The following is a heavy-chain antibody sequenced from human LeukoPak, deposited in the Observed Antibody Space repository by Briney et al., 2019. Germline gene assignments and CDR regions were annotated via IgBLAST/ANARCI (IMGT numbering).Heavy chain of an antibody. D-gene: IGHD6-19*01. CDR3: ARDFLAPIGLQWLAPYYYYYYGMDV. Sequence: GGSLRLSCAASGFTFSSYWMSWVRQAPGKGLEWVANIKQDGSEKYYVDSVKGRFTISRDNAKNSLYLQMNSLRAEDTAVYYCARDFLAPIGLQWLAPYYYYYYGMDVWGQGTTVTVSS. V-gene: IGHV3-7*03. CDR1: GFTFSSYW. J-gene: IGHJ6*02. CDR2: IKQDGSEK.